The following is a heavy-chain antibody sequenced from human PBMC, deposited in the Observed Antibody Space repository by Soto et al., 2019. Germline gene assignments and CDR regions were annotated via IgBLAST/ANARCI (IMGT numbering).Heavy chain of an antibody. V-gene: IGHV5-51*01. CDR1: GYSFTSHW. Sequence: GAALKISCKGSGYSFTSHWIGWVRQMPGKGLEWMGIIYPGDSDTKYSPSFQGQVTLSADKSITTAYLQWSSLKASDTAMYCGAIRSSSSYYYFFDVLGNGTTCTV. CDR3: AIRSSSSYYYFFDV. CDR2: IYPGDSDT. J-gene: IGHJ6*03. D-gene: IGHD6-6*01.